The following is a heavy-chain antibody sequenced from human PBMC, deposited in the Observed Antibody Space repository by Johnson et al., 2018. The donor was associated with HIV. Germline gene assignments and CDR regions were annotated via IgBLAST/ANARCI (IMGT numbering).Heavy chain of an antibody. J-gene: IGHJ3*02. V-gene: IGHV3-33*06. D-gene: IGHD6-6*01. Sequence: QVQLVESGGGVVQPGRSLRLSCAASGFTFSSYGMHWVRQAPGKGLEWVAVIWYDGSNKYYADSVKGRFTISRDNSKNTLYLQMNSLRAEDTAVYYCAKVLWYSSSSRDAFDIWGHGTTVTVSS. CDR3: AKVLWYSSSSRDAFDI. CDR1: GFTFSSYG. CDR2: IWYDGSNK.